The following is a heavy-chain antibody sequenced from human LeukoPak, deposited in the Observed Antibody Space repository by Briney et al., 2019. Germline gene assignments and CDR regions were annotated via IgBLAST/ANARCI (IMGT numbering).Heavy chain of an antibody. CDR3: ARDRGPGWFDP. V-gene: IGHV3-11*01. D-gene: IGHD3-10*01. J-gene: IGHJ5*02. Sequence: WVSYISSSGSTIYYADSVKGRFTISRDNAKNSLYLQMNSLRAEDTAVYYCARDRGPGWFDPWGQGTLVTVSS. CDR2: ISSSGSTI.